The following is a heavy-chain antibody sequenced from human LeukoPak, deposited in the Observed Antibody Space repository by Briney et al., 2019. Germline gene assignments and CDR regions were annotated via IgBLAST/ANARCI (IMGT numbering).Heavy chain of an antibody. D-gene: IGHD3-3*01. J-gene: IGHJ4*02. Sequence: SETLSLTCTVSGGSISSYYWSWIRQPPGKGLEWIGYIFYSGSTNYNPSLKSRVTISVDTSKSQFSLKLSSVTAADTAVYYCARGITIFGVAYKETKFDYWGQGTLVTVSS. CDR2: IFYSGST. CDR3: ARGITIFGVAYKETKFDY. CDR1: GGSISSYY. V-gene: IGHV4-59*12.